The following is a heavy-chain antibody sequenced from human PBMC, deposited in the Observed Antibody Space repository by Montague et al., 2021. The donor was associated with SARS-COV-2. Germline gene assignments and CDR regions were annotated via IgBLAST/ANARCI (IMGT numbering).Heavy chain of an antibody. V-gene: IGHV4-39*01. CDR1: GGSISNSSYY. D-gene: IGHD6-13*01. J-gene: IGHJ4*02. Sequence: SETLSLTCTVSGGSISNSSYYWGWIRQPPGKGLEWVGSFFYPGSTYYKSSLICRVTLSVDTSKNQVSLRLTSVTAADTAVYFCARQLSLTSGTGFDYWGQGTVVTVSS. CDR2: FFYPGST. CDR3: ARQLSLTSGTGFDY.